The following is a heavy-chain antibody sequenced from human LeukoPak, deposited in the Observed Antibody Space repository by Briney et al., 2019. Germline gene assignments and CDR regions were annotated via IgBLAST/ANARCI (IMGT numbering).Heavy chain of an antibody. CDR1: GYTFITYG. V-gene: IGHV1-18*01. CDR3: GRGPYCSGAACYSQYFDY. Sequence: ASVKVSCKASGYTFITYGISWVRQAPRQGLEWMGWISAYNGDTKYSQKLQGRVTMTTDTSTSTAYMELRSLRSDDTAVYYCGRGPYCSGAACYSQYFDYWGQGTLVTVSS. J-gene: IGHJ4*02. D-gene: IGHD2-15*01. CDR2: ISAYNGDT.